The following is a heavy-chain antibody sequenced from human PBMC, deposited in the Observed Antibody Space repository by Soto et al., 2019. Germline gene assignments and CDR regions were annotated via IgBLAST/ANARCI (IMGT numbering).Heavy chain of an antibody. CDR1: GFTFSTYW. CDR3: ARENSVGFLGFDL. D-gene: IGHD2-15*01. CDR2: INSDASHT. Sequence: PGGSLRLSCAASGFTFSTYWMHWIRQVPGKGLEWVSRINSDASHTYYADSVKGRFTISRDNAKNTLHLEMNSLRAEDTAVYYCARENSVGFLGFDLWGQGVLVTVSS. V-gene: IGHV3-74*01. J-gene: IGHJ4*02.